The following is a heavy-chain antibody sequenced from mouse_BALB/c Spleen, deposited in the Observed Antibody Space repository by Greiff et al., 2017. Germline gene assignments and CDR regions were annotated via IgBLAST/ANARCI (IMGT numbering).Heavy chain of an antibody. V-gene: IGHV5-12-2*01. Sequence: DVKLVESGGGLVQPGGSLKLSCAASGFTFSSYTMSWVRQTPEKRLEWVAYISNGGGSTYYPDTVKGRFTISRDNAKNTLYLQMSSLKSEDTAMYYCARHYRYAFAYWGQGTLVTVSA. CDR3: ARHYRYAFAY. D-gene: IGHD2-14*01. CDR2: ISNGGGST. J-gene: IGHJ3*01. CDR1: GFTFSSYT.